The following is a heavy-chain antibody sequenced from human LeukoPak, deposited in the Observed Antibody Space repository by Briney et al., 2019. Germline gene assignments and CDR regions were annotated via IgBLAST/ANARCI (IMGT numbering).Heavy chain of an antibody. Sequence: GGSLRLSCAASGFTFSSYAMSWVRQAPGKGLEWVSGITATGSRTYYADSVKGRFTISRDSSKNTLYLQLNSLRADDTAVYYCATSMGGGNIDYWGQGALVTVSS. CDR2: ITATGSRT. CDR3: ATSMGGGNIDY. CDR1: GFTFSSYA. J-gene: IGHJ4*02. V-gene: IGHV3-23*01. D-gene: IGHD3-16*01.